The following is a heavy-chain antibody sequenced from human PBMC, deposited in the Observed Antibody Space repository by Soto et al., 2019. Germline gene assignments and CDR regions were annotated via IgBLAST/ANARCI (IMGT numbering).Heavy chain of an antibody. V-gene: IGHV1-18*04. CDR3: GRPAMPDYGTHYLDL. J-gene: IGHJ4*02. CDR2: SYPYNGDS. CDR1: GYTFRNYG. D-gene: IGHD3-10*01. Sequence: ASVKVSCKASGYTFRNYGIFWVRQAPGQGLEWMAWSYPYNGDSNYAQKFRGRVSVATDTSTNTAFLDLWSLTSDDTAKYYCGRPAMPDYGTHYLDLWGQGTPVTVSS.